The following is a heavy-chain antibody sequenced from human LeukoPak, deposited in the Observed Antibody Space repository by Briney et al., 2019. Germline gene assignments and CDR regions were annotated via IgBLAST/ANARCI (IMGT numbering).Heavy chain of an antibody. J-gene: IGHJ6*03. D-gene: IGHD1-26*01. V-gene: IGHV3-21*01. CDR2: ISSSSSYI. Sequence: GGSLRLSCAASGFTFSTYCMNWVRQAPGKGLEWVSSISSSSSYIYYADSVKGRFTISRDNAKKSLYLQMNSLRAEDTAVYYCARAYSERYGLGYYYMDVWGKGTTVTVSS. CDR1: GFTFSTYC. CDR3: ARAYSERYGLGYYYMDV.